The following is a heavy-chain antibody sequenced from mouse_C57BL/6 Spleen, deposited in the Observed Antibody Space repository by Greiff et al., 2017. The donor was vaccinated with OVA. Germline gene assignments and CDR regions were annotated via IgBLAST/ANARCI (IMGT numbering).Heavy chain of an antibody. CDR2: IYPGSGST. J-gene: IGHJ2*01. Sequence: QVQLQQSGAELVKPGASVKMSCKASGYTFTSYWITWVKQRPGQGLEWIGDIYPGSGSTNYNEKFKSKATLTVDTSSSTAYMQLSSLTSEDSAVYYCARSGYSNYSLGYWGQGTTLTVSS. D-gene: IGHD2-5*01. V-gene: IGHV1-55*01. CDR3: ARSGYSNYSLGY. CDR1: GYTFTSYW.